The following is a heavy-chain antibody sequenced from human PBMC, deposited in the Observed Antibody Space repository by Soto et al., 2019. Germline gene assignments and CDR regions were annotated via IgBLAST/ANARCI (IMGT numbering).Heavy chain of an antibody. Sequence: ASVKVSCKASGYTFTSYGISWVRQAPGQGLEWMGWISAYNGNTNYAQKLQGRVTMTTDTSTSTAYMELRSLRSDDTAVYYGARVSYSNYDWYFDLWGRGTLVTVSS. CDR2: ISAYNGNT. J-gene: IGHJ2*01. CDR1: GYTFTSYG. CDR3: ARVSYSNYDWYFDL. D-gene: IGHD4-4*01. V-gene: IGHV1-18*01.